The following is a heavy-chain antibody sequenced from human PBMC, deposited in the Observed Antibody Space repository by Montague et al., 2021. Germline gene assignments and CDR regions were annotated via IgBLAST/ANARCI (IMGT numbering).Heavy chain of an antibody. CDR1: GFTFSNYG. CDR3: ARGRGVSSGIGQLDP. CDR2: IPGSGATT. V-gene: IGHV3-23*01. Sequence: SLRLSCAASGFTFSNYGMSWVRQAPGKGLEWVSSIPGSGATTYYAGSVKGRFTISRDNSENTLYLQMNNLRAEDTALYYCARGRGVSSGIGQLDPWGQGTLVTVSS. D-gene: IGHD3-22*01. J-gene: IGHJ5*02.